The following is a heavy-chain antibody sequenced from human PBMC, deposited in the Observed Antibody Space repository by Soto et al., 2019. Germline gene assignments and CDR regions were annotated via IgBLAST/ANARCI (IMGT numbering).Heavy chain of an antibody. D-gene: IGHD3-10*01. CDR2: IWYDGSNK. CDR3: ARGNALSITDRSYGMEV. V-gene: IGHV3-33*01. CDR1: GFAFRRDG. Sequence: QVQLVESGGGVVQPGRSLRLSCAASGFAFRRDGMHWVRQAPGKVLEWGAVIWYDGSNKYYPDSVKGRFTTSRDNSKNTLYLQINSMRDEDTAVYYCARGNALSITDRSYGMEVWGRWTAVTVSS. J-gene: IGHJ6*02.